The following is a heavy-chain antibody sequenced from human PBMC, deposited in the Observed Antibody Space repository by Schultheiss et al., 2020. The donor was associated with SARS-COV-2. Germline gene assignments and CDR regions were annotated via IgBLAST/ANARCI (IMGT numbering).Heavy chain of an antibody. CDR2: IYYSGST. J-gene: IGHJ6*02. V-gene: IGHV4-59*12. D-gene: IGHD2-15*01. CDR1: GGSISSYY. Sequence: GSLRLSCTVSGGSISSYYWSWIRQPAGKGLEWIGYIYYSGSTNYNPSLKSRVTISVDTSKNQFSLKLSSVTAADTAVYFCARGWYYFGMDAWGQGTTVTVSS. CDR3: ARGWYYFGMDA.